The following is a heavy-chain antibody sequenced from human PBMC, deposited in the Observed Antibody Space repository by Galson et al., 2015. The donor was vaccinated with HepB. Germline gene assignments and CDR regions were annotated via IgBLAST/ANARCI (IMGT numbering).Heavy chain of an antibody. CDR1: GFTVSSNY. J-gene: IGHJ4*02. Sequence: SLRLSCAASGFTVSSNYMSWVRQAPGKGLEWVSVIYSGDFTYYTDSAKGRFTISRDNSKNTLCLQMNTLRAEDTAVYYCARARRDDSGTPWYFFDYWGQGILVTVSS. CDR2: IYSGDFT. V-gene: IGHV3-53*01. D-gene: IGHD3-22*01. CDR3: ARARRDDSGTPWYFFDY.